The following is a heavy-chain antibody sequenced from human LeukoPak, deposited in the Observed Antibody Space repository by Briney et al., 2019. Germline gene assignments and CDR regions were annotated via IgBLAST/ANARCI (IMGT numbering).Heavy chain of an antibody. D-gene: IGHD5-12*01. J-gene: IGHJ3*02. CDR3: EKALGLGVATINAFDI. Sequence: GGSVRLSCSASGFTFSSYALHWARQAPGRGLECVSSITSNGIKTYYADSLKGRFTLSRDNSKNTLFLPMSSLRAEDTAVYYCEKALGLGVATINAFDIWGHGKIGSVSS. V-gene: IGHV3-64D*09. CDR2: ITSNGIKT. CDR1: GFTFSSYA.